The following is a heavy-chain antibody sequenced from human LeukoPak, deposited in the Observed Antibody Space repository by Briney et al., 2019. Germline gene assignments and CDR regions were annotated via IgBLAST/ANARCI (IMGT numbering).Heavy chain of an antibody. Sequence: SETLSLTCTVSGGSISSSSYYWSWIRQPPGKGLEWIGYIYYSGSTYYNPSLKSRVTISVDTSKNQFSLKLSSVTAADTAVYYCAGDIVVVPAAPRIPIWGQGTMVTVSS. D-gene: IGHD2-2*01. CDR3: AGDIVVVPAAPRIPI. V-gene: IGHV4-30-4*08. CDR1: GGSISSSSYY. J-gene: IGHJ3*02. CDR2: IYYSGST.